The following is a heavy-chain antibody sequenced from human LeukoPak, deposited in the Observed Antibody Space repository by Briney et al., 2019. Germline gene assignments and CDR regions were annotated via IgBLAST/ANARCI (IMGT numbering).Heavy chain of an antibody. Sequence: SETMSLTCTVYGGSISSHYWSWVRQPPGKGLEWIGYIYYSGSTNYNPSLKSRVTISVDTSKNQFSLKLSSVTAADTAVYYCARVARSCSSTSCSGGYYYYYYMDVWGKGTTVTVSS. CDR1: GGSISSHY. J-gene: IGHJ6*03. V-gene: IGHV4-59*11. CDR3: ARVARSCSSTSCSGGYYYYYYMDV. CDR2: IYYSGST. D-gene: IGHD2-2*01.